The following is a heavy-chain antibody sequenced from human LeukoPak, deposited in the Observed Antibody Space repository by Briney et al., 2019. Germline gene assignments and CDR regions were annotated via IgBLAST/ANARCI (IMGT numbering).Heavy chain of an antibody. V-gene: IGHV4-39*01. CDR1: GGSISSSTYY. D-gene: IGHD5-12*01. CDR2: FYNSGST. CDR3: ARHRGYENAFDI. J-gene: IGHJ3*02. Sequence: SETLSLTCTVSGGSISSSTYYWDWIRQPPGKGLEWIGNFYNSGSTYYNPSLKSRVTISGDTSKNQFSLKLSSVTAADTAVYYCARHRGYENAFDIWGQGTMVTVSS.